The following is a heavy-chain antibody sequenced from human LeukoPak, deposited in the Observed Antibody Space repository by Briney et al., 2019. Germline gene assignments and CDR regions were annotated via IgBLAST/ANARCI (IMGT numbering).Heavy chain of an antibody. Sequence: ASVKVSCKASGYTFTGYYMHWVRQAPGQGLEWMGWINPNSGGTNYAQKFQGRVTMTRDTSISTAYMELSRLRSDDTAVYYCARDFIITIFGVVISDFDYWGQGTLVTVSS. CDR2: INPNSGGT. V-gene: IGHV1-2*02. D-gene: IGHD3-3*01. J-gene: IGHJ4*02. CDR3: ARDFIITIFGVVISDFDY. CDR1: GYTFTGYY.